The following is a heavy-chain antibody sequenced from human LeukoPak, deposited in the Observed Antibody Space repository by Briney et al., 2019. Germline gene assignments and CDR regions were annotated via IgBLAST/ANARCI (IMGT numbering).Heavy chain of an antibody. Sequence: SVKVSCKASGGTFSSYAISWVRQAPGQGLEWMGRIIPILGIANYAQKFQGRVTITADESTSTAYMELSSLRSEDTAVYYCAIQMYSGSYFPFDYWGQGTLVTVSS. CDR3: AIQMYSGSYFPFDY. V-gene: IGHV1-69*04. D-gene: IGHD1-26*01. CDR1: GGTFSSYA. J-gene: IGHJ4*02. CDR2: IIPILGIA.